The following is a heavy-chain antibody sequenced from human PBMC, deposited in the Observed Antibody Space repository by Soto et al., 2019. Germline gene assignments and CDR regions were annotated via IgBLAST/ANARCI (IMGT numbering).Heavy chain of an antibody. D-gene: IGHD3-3*01. Sequence: EVQLLESGGGLVQPGGSLRLSCAASKFTFSSYAMSWVRQAPGKGLEWVSAISGSGGSTLYADSVKGRFTISRDNSKNTLYLQMNSIREVVTVVYYCAKEDVERDDFDYWGQGTEVTVS. CDR2: ISGSGGST. CDR3: AKEDVERDDFDY. V-gene: IGHV3-23*01. J-gene: IGHJ4*02. CDR1: KFTFSSYA.